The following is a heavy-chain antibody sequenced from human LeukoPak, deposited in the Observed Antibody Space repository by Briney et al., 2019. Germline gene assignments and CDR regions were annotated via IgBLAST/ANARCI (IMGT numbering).Heavy chain of an antibody. V-gene: IGHV4-38-2*01. D-gene: IGHD3-10*01. CDR2: IYHSGST. J-gene: IGHJ4*02. CDR1: GYSISSGYY. CDR3: ASFNYYGSGSSDY. Sequence: PSETLSLTCAVSGYSISSGYYWGWIRQPPGKGLEWIGSIYHSGSTNYNPSLKSRVTMSVDTSKNQFSLKLSSVTAADTAVYYCASFNYYGSGSSDYWGQGTLVTVSS.